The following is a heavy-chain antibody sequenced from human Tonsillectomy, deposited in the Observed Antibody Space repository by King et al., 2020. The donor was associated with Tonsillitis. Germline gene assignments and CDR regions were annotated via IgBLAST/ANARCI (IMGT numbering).Heavy chain of an antibody. CDR3: TRSCTGDCFGACFDF. D-gene: IGHD2-21*01. Sequence: VQLVESGGGVVQPGRSLTLSCAASGFTFRNSGMHWVRQRPGKGLEWVAVIWHDGSIKKYADSVQGRFAISRDNSKNTLFLQMDSLRAEDTAIYYCTRSCTGDCFGACFDFWGPGTLVTVSS. J-gene: IGHJ5*01. V-gene: IGHV3-33*01. CDR2: IWHDGSIK. CDR1: GFTFRNSG.